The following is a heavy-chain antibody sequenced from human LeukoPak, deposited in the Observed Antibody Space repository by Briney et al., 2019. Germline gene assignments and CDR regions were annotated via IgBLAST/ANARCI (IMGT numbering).Heavy chain of an antibody. V-gene: IGHV4-59*01. Sequence: SETLSLTCTVSGYSINNNYYWDWIRQPPGKGLEWIGYIYYSGSTNYNPSLKSRVTISVDTSKNQFSLKLTSVTAADTAVYYCARSHGSGSYYNLNDYWGQGTLVTVSS. CDR3: ARSHGSGSYYNLNDY. CDR1: GYSINNNYY. D-gene: IGHD3-10*01. J-gene: IGHJ4*02. CDR2: IYYSGST.